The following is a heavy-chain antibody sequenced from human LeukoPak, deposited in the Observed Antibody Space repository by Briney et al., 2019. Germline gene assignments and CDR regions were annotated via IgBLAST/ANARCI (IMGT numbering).Heavy chain of an antibody. J-gene: IGHJ5*02. D-gene: IGHD2-2*02. Sequence: GGSLRLSCAASGFTVSSNYMSWVRQAPGKGLEWVSVIYSGGSTYYADSVKGRFTISRDNSKNTLYLQMNSLRAEDTAVYYCARGGVPAAIYRFERSTSWFDPWGQGTLVTVSS. V-gene: IGHV3-66*01. CDR2: IYSGGST. CDR1: GFTVSSNY. CDR3: ARGGVPAAIYRFERSTSWFDP.